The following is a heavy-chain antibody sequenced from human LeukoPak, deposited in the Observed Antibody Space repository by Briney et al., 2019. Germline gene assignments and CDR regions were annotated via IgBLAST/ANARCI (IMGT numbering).Heavy chain of an antibody. CDR2: INPNSGGT. Sequence: ASVKVSCKASGYTFTGYYMHWVRQAPGQGLEWMGWINPNSGGTNYAQKFQGRVTMTMDTSISTAYMELSRLRSDDTAVYYCARVPIYCGGDCSNWFDPWGQGTLVTVSS. V-gene: IGHV1-2*02. J-gene: IGHJ5*02. CDR3: ARVPIYCGGDCSNWFDP. D-gene: IGHD2-21*02. CDR1: GYTFTGYY.